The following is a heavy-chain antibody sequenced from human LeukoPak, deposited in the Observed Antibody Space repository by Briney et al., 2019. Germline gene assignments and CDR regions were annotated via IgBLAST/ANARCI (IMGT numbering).Heavy chain of an antibody. Sequence: PGGSLRLSCAASGFTFSSYAMSWVRQAPGKGLEWVSGISGSGGSTYCADSVKGRFTISRDNSKNTLYLQMNSLRAEDTAVYYCAKRTGSSGWYDVFDYWGQGTLVTVSS. V-gene: IGHV3-23*01. J-gene: IGHJ4*02. CDR1: GFTFSSYA. D-gene: IGHD6-19*01. CDR3: AKRTGSSGWYDVFDY. CDR2: ISGSGGST.